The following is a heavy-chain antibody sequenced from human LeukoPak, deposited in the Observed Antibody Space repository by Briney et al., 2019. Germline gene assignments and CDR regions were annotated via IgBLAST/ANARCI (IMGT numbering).Heavy chain of an antibody. CDR1: GFTFSDYY. V-gene: IGHV3-11*01. CDR3: ARVGSSSGYYFDY. J-gene: IGHJ4*02. Sequence: PGGSLRLSCAASGFTFSDYYMSWIRQAAGKGLEWVSYISGSGSTIYYADSVKGRFTISRDNAKNSLYLQMNSLRAEDTAVYYCARVGSSSGYYFDYWGQGTLVTVSS. CDR2: ISGSGSTI. D-gene: IGHD6-19*01.